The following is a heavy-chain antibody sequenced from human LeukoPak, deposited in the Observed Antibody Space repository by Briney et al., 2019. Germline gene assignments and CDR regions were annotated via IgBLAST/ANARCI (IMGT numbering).Heavy chain of an antibody. J-gene: IGHJ4*02. CDR3: ASGGTYYYDSSGYFFDY. Sequence: SETLSLTCTASGGSISSSSYYWGWIRQPPGKGLEWIGSIYYSGSTYYNPSLKSRVTISVDTSKNQFSLKLSSVTAADTAVYYCASGGTYYYDSSGYFFDYWGQGTLVTVSS. V-gene: IGHV4-39*01. CDR2: IYYSGST. D-gene: IGHD3-22*01. CDR1: GGSISSSSYY.